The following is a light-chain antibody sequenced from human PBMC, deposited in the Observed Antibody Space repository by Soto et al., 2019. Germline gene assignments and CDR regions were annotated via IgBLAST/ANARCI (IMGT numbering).Light chain of an antibody. CDR1: QSVTSN. Sequence: EIVLTQSPGTLSLSPGARATLSCRASQSVTSNLAWYQQKPGQAPRLLIYGAYTRATGITARFSGSGSGTEFTLTISSLHSEDFAVYYCQHYNNWPITFGPGTRLEIK. V-gene: IGKV3D-15*01. J-gene: IGKJ5*01. CDR2: GAY. CDR3: QHYNNWPIT.